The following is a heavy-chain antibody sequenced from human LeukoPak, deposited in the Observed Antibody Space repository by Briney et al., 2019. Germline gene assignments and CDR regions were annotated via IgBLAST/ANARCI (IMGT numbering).Heavy chain of an antibody. D-gene: IGHD3-22*01. CDR2: IYHSGST. J-gene: IGHJ5*02. V-gene: IGHV4-4*02. CDR1: GGSISSSNW. CDR3: ARDRPEHYYDSSGPSDP. Sequence: PSETLSLTCAVSGGSISSSNWWSWVRQPPGKGLEWIGEIYHSGSTNYNPSLKSRVTISVDKSKNQFSLKLSSVTAADTAVYYCARDRPEHYYDSSGPSDPWGQGTLVTVSS.